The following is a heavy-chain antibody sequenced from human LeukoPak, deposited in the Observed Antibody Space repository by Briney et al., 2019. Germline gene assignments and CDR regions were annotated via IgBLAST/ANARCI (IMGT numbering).Heavy chain of an antibody. CDR3: ARLQWLVRSGYYFDY. V-gene: IGHV3-23*01. CDR2: ISGSGGST. CDR1: GFTFSSYA. D-gene: IGHD6-19*01. Sequence: PGGSLRLSCAASGFTFSSYAMSWVRQAPGKGLEWVSAISGSGGSTYYADSVKGRFTISRDNSKNTLYLQMNSLRAEDTAVYYCARLQWLVRSGYYFDYWGQGTLVTVSS. J-gene: IGHJ4*02.